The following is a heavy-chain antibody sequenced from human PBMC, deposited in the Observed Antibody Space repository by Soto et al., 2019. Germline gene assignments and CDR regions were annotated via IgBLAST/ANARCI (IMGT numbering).Heavy chain of an antibody. CDR3: VKDESINWYSGHFRH. CDR2: INCNSGSI. V-gene: IGHV3-9*01. Sequence: GGSRRLSWAASGFTFDYYAMHWVRQVPGKGLEWVSGINCNSGSIGYGDSVKGRFAISRDNAKNSLHLQMNSLSAEDTAFYYCVKDESINWYSGHFRHWGQGTLVTVSS. D-gene: IGHD6-13*01. J-gene: IGHJ1*01. CDR1: GFTFDYYA.